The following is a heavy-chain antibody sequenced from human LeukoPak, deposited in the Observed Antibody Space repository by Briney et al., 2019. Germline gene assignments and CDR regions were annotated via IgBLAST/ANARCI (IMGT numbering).Heavy chain of an antibody. CDR1: GFTFSTYA. Sequence: GGSLRLSCATSGFTFSTYAMSWVRQAPGKGLEWVSTITGSGAKTYYANHVKGRFTISRDYFNVYLQLDSLRAEDTALYYCAKDAFNTYDASSAFDVWGQGTMVTVSS. CDR2: ITGSGAKT. J-gene: IGHJ3*01. V-gene: IGHV3-23*01. CDR3: AKDAFNTYDASSAFDV. D-gene: IGHD3-22*01.